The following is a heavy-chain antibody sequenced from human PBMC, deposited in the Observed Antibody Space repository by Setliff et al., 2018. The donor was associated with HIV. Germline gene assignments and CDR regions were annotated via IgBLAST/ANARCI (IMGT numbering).Heavy chain of an antibody. CDR2: IFRGGTT. CDR1: GDSISSNYF. CDR3: ARNRNFGESNWFDP. Sequence: LSLTCNVTGDSISSNYFWGWIRQPPGKGLQWIGSIFRGGTTYHNPSLKSRVTMSIDTSKNQFFLRLTSVTAADTAVYYCARNRNFGESNWFDPWGQGTLVTVSS. J-gene: IGHJ5*02. V-gene: IGHV4-38-2*02. D-gene: IGHD3-10*01.